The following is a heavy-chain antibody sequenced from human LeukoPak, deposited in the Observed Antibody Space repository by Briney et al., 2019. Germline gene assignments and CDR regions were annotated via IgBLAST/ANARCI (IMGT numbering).Heavy chain of an antibody. V-gene: IGHV3-21*01. CDR3: ARGYSSGLYYYYYYMDV. J-gene: IGHJ6*03. Sequence: GGSLRLSCAASGFTFSSYGMSWVRQAPGKGLEWVSSISSSSSYIFYADSVKGRFTISRDNAKNSLYLQMNSLRAEDTAVYYCARGYSSGLYYYYYYMDVWGKGTTVTVSS. CDR1: GFTFSSYG. CDR2: ISSSSSYI. D-gene: IGHD6-19*01.